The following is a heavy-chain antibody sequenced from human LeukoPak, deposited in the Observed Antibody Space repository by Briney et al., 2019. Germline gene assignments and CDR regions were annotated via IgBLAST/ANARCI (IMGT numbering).Heavy chain of an antibody. Sequence: GGSLRLSCAASGFTFSSYAMSWVRQAPGKGLEWVSAISGSGGSTYYADSVKGRFTISTDNSKNMLYLQMNSLRAEDTAVYYCAKDRAYGSGSYSYWGQGTLVTVSS. CDR3: AKDRAYGSGSYSY. V-gene: IGHV3-23*01. CDR2: ISGSGGST. D-gene: IGHD3-10*01. J-gene: IGHJ4*02. CDR1: GFTFSSYA.